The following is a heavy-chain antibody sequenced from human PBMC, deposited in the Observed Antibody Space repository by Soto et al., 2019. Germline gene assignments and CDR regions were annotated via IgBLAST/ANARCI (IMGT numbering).Heavy chain of an antibody. D-gene: IGHD5-12*01. Sequence: TLSLTCTVSGGSISSGGYYWSWIRQHPGKGLEWIGYIYYSGSTYYNPSLKSRVTISVDTSKNQFSLKLSSVTAADTAVYYCARDRVATIPLGDYYYGMDVWGQGTTVTVSS. J-gene: IGHJ6*02. CDR3: ARDRVATIPLGDYYYGMDV. CDR2: IYYSGST. V-gene: IGHV4-31*03. CDR1: GGSISSGGYY.